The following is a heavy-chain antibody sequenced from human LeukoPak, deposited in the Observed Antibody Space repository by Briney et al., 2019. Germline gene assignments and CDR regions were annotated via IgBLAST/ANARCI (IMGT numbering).Heavy chain of an antibody. CDR1: GFTFKSYA. Sequence: GRSLRLSCAASGFTFKSYAMHWVRQAPGKGLEWVSSISSSSSYIYYADSVKGRFTISRDNAKNSLYLQMNSLRAEDTAVYYCARDLRLYDYWGQGTLVTVSS. J-gene: IGHJ4*02. CDR2: ISSSSSYI. V-gene: IGHV3-21*01. D-gene: IGHD2-21*02. CDR3: ARDLRLYDY.